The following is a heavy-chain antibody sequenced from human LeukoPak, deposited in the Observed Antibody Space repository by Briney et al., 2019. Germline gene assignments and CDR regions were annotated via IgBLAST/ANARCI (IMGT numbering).Heavy chain of an antibody. Sequence: PGGPLRLSCAASGFTFSSYWMNWVRQAPGKGLEWVANIKEDGSEKYYVDSVKGRFSISRDNAKNSLYLQMNSLKAEDTAVYYCARDPSSLRDSFDYWGQGTLVTVSS. CDR3: ARDPSSLRDSFDY. J-gene: IGHJ4*02. CDR1: GFTFSSYW. CDR2: IKEDGSEK. V-gene: IGHV3-7*01.